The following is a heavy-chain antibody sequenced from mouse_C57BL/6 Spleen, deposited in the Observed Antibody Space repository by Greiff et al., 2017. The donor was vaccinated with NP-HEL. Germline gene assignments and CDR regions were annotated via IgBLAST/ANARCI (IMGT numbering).Heavy chain of an antibody. CDR1: GFTFSSYG. J-gene: IGHJ1*03. V-gene: IGHV5-6*02. CDR3: ARRDYGSSPNWYFDV. CDR2: ISGGGSYT. Sequence: EVMLVESGGDLVKPGGSLKLSCAASGFTFSSYGMSWVRQTPDKRLEWVATISGGGSYTYYPDSVKGRFTISRDNAKNTLYLQMSSLKSEDTAMYYCARRDYGSSPNWYFDVWGTGTTVTVSS. D-gene: IGHD1-1*01.